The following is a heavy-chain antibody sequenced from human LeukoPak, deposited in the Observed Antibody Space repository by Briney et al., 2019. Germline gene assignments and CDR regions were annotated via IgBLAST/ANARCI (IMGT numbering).Heavy chain of an antibody. J-gene: IGHJ4*02. D-gene: IGHD1-14*01. V-gene: IGHV3-21*06. CDR3: ATGTNGRHYDY. Sequence: GGSLRLSCTTSGLTFSTSGFNWVRQAPGKGLEWVASIGPTGFDRYHADSIKGRFTISRDNANNFLYLQMDSLRAEDTAVYYCATGTNGRHYDYWGQGTLLTVSS. CDR1: GLTFSTSG. CDR2: IGPTGFDR.